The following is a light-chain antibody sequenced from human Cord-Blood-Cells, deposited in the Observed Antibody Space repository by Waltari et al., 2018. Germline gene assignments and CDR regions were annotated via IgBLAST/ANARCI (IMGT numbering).Light chain of an antibody. CDR2: AAS. V-gene: IGKV1-8*01. Sequence: AIRITQSPSSLSASTGDRVTITCRASQGISSYLAWYQQKPGKAPKRLVYAASTLQSGVPSRFSGSGSGTDFTLTISFLQSEDFATYYCQQYYSYPYTFGHGTKLEIK. CDR3: QQYYSYPYT. J-gene: IGKJ2*01. CDR1: QGISSY.